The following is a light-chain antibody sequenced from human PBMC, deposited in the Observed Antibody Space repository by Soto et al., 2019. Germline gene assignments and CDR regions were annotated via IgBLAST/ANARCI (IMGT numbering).Light chain of an antibody. Sequence: QSALTEPASVSGSPGQSITISCTGTSSDVGGYNYVSWYQHNPGKAPKLMIYDVSNRPSGVSNRFSGSKSGNTASLTISGLQAEDEGEYYGSSYTSSSTVVFGGGTKLTVL. CDR2: DVS. V-gene: IGLV2-14*03. CDR1: SSDVGGYNY. J-gene: IGLJ2*01. CDR3: SSYTSSSTVV.